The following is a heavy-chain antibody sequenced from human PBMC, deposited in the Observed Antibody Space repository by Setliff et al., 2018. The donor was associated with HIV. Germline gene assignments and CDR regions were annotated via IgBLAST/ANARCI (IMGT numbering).Heavy chain of an antibody. V-gene: IGHV4-61*02. CDR1: GGSINRGTYY. D-gene: IGHD6-6*01. J-gene: IGHJ4*02. CDR3: ARGGIAARPYYFDY. Sequence: SETLSLTCSVSGGSINRGTYYWTWIRQSAGMGLEWIGRIYTSAGTNYNPSLKSRVTMSIDTSKSQCSLKLSSVTAADTAVYYCARGGIAARPYYFDYWGQGTLVTVSS. CDR2: IYTSAGT.